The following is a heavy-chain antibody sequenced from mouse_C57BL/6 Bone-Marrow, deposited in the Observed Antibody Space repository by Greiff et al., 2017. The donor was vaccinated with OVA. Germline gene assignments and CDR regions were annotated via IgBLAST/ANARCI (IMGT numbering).Heavy chain of an antibody. CDR3: ARKGNFDY. D-gene: IGHD2-14*01. J-gene: IGHJ2*01. V-gene: IGHV1-19*01. Sequence: EVHLVESGPVLVKPGASVKMSCKASGYTFTGYYMNWVKQSHGKSLEWIGVINPYNGDTSYNQKFKGKATLTVDKSSSTAYMELNSLTSEDSAVYYCARKGNFDYWGQGTTLTVSS. CDR2: INPYNGDT. CDR1: GYTFTGYY.